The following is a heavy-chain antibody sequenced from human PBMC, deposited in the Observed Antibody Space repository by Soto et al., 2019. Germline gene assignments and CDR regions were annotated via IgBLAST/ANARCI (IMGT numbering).Heavy chain of an antibody. CDR1: GYTFTSYA. J-gene: IGHJ6*03. CDR2: INAGNGNT. D-gene: IGHD3-9*01. V-gene: IGHV1-3*01. Sequence: ASVKVSFKASGYTFTSYAMHWVRQAPGQRLEWMGWINAGNGNTKYSQKFQGRVTITRDTSASTAYMELSSLRSEDTAVYYCARERGYDILTSYYYYYYMDVWGKGTTVTVSS. CDR3: ARERGYDILTSYYYYYYMDV.